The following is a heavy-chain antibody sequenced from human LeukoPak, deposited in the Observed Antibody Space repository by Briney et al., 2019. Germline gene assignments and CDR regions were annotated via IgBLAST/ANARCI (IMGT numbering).Heavy chain of an antibody. Sequence: GGSLRLSCAASGFSFSNACMNWVREAPGEGREWVCRIKSKTDGGTTDYAARVKGRFTISRDDSKNTLYLQMNSLKPEDTAVYYCTTDPDVLRYFDWLLPSGDYWGQGTLVTVSS. D-gene: IGHD3-9*01. CDR2: IKSKTDGGTT. V-gene: IGHV3-15*07. J-gene: IGHJ4*02. CDR3: TTDPDVLRYFDWLLPSGDY. CDR1: GFSFSNAC.